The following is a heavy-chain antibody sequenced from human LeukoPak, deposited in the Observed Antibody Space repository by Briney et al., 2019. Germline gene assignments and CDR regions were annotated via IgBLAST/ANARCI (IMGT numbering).Heavy chain of an antibody. CDR3: ARESGPYSYGYTFDY. V-gene: IGHV3-30-3*01. Sequence: PGGSLRLSCAASGFTFSSYAMHWVRQAPGKGLEWVAVISYDGSNKYYADSVKGRFTISRDNSKNTLYLQMNSLRAEDTAVYYCARESGPYSYGYTFDYWGQGTLVTVSS. CDR2: ISYDGSNK. J-gene: IGHJ4*02. D-gene: IGHD5-18*01. CDR1: GFTFSSYA.